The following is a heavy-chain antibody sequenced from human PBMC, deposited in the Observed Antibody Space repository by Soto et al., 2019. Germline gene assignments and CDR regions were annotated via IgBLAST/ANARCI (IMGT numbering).Heavy chain of an antibody. V-gene: IGHV1-69*02. Sequence: SVKVSCKASGGTFSSYTISWVRQAPGQGLEWMGRIIPILGIANYAQKFQGRVTITADKSTSTAYMELSSLRSEDTAVYYCARGWELPKGDYYGMDAWGQGTTVTVSS. J-gene: IGHJ6*02. D-gene: IGHD1-26*01. CDR2: IIPILGIA. CDR1: GGTFSSYT. CDR3: ARGWELPKGDYYGMDA.